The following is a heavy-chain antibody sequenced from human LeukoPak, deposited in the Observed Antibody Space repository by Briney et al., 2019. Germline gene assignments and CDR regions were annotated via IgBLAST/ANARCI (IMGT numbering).Heavy chain of an antibody. CDR3: ASESFTVTTFFDY. CDR2: IIPIFGTA. Sequence: ASVKVSCKASGGTFSSYAISWVRQAPGQGLEWMGGIIPIFGTANYAQKFQGRVTITADESTSTAYMELSSLRSEDTAVYYCASESFTVTTFFDYWGQGTLVTVSS. V-gene: IGHV1-69*01. J-gene: IGHJ4*02. CDR1: GGTFSSYA. D-gene: IGHD4-17*01.